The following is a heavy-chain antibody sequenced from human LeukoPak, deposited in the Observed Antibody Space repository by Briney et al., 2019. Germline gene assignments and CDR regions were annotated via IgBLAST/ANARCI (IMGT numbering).Heavy chain of an antibody. CDR1: GGSISSSSYY. Sequence: PSETLSLTCTVSGGSISSSSYYWGWIRQPRGKGLEWIGNIYYRGSTYYNPSLKSRVTISVDTSKNQFSLKLSSVTAADTAVYYCARTSLRAYGFDIWGQGTMVTVSS. D-gene: IGHD2-2*01. V-gene: IGHV4-39*01. CDR2: IYYRGST. CDR3: ARTSLRAYGFDI. J-gene: IGHJ3*02.